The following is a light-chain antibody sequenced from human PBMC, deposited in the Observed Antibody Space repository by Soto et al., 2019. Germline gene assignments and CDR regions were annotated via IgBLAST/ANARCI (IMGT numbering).Light chain of an antibody. CDR2: EVS. J-gene: IGLJ1*01. CDR1: SSDVGGYNY. V-gene: IGLV2-14*01. Sequence: QSALTQPASVSGSPGQSITISCIGTSSDVGGYNYVSWYQQHPGKAPKLMIYEVSNRPSGVSNRFSGSKSGNTASLTISGLQAEDEADYYCSSYTSSSIYAFGTGTKVTVL. CDR3: SSYTSSSIYA.